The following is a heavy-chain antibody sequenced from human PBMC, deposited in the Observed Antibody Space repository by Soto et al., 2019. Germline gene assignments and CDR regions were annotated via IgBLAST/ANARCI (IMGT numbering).Heavy chain of an antibody. CDR1: GGSISSGGYY. CDR3: ARERPSVKGNYFDY. D-gene: IGHD3-10*01. V-gene: IGHV4-31*03. Sequence: QVQLQESGPGLVKPSQTLSLTCTVSGGSISSGGYYWSWIRQHPGKGLGWIGYIYYSGSTYYNPSLTSRVTISADTSTNQFPPRLSSATAAGTAVYYCARERPSVKGNYFDYWGQGTLVTVSS. J-gene: IGHJ4*02. CDR2: IYYSGST.